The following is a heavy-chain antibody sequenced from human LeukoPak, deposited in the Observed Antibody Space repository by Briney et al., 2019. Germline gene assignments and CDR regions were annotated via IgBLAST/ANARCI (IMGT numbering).Heavy chain of an antibody. V-gene: IGHV3-30*03. CDR1: GFTFSNYG. CDR3: ARETMVRGVSAFDI. CDR2: ISYDGNND. J-gene: IGHJ3*02. D-gene: IGHD3-10*01. Sequence: PGGSLRLSCAASGFTFSNYGMHWVRQAPGKGLEWVALISYDGNNDFYTDSVKGRFTISRDNSKNTLFLQMNNLRPEDTAVYYCARETMVRGVSAFDIWGQGTMVTVSS.